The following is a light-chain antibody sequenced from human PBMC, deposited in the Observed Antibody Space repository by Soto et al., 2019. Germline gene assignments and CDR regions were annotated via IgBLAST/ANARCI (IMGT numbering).Light chain of an antibody. V-gene: IGLV2-14*01. J-gene: IGLJ1*01. CDR2: DVS. CDR3: SSFSVASPL. Sequence: QSALTQPASMSGSPGQSVTISCAGTSSDIGGYNYVSWYQHHPGTAPKLIIYDVSSRPSGGSHRFSASKSGNTASLTISGLQAEDEADYYCSSFSVASPLFGTGTKGTVL. CDR1: SSDIGGYNY.